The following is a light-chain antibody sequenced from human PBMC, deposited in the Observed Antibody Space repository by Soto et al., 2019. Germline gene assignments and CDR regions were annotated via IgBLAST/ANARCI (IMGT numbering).Light chain of an antibody. CDR3: QPYGSSRTWT. Sequence: EIVLTQSPATPSLSPGERATLACRCSRSISRYLASYQPTPGQAPRLLXYGASTRANGIPARFSGSGSGTDFPLTISRLETEDSAFYDCQPYGSSRTWTFGQGTKVDIK. CDR2: GAS. V-gene: IGKV3-20*01. CDR1: RSISRY. J-gene: IGKJ1*01.